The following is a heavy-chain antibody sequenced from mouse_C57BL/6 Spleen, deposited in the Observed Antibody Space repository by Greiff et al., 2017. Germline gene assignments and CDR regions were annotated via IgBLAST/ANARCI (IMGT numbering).Heavy chain of an antibody. CDR3: ASRGYEYDAGCAY. V-gene: IGHV1-64*01. Sequence: QVQLQQPGAALVKPGASVKLSCKASGYTFTSYWMHWVKQRPGQGLEWIGMIHPHSGSTNYNEKFTSKDTLTVDKSSSTAYMQLSSLTSEDSAVDYCASRGYEYDAGCAYWGQGTLVTVAA. D-gene: IGHD2-4*01. CDR2: IHPHSGST. J-gene: IGHJ3*01. CDR1: GYTFTSYW.